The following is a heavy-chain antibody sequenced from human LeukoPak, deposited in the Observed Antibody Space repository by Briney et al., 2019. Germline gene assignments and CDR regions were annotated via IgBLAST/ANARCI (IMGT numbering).Heavy chain of an antibody. V-gene: IGHV3-23*01. Sequence: GSLRLSCAASGLTFSSYAMTWVRQAPGKGLEWVSTISDSGGSTYYADSIKGRFTISRDNSKNTLYLQMNSLRVEDTAVYYCAKDAGDSYHWGRGTLVTVSS. J-gene: IGHJ5*02. CDR3: AKDAGDSYH. CDR2: ISDSGGST. CDR1: GLTFSSYA.